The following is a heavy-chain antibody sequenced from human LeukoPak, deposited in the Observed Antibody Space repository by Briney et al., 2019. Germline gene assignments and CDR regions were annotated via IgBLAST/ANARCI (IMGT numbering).Heavy chain of an antibody. CDR1: GFTVSSNY. J-gene: IGHJ1*01. V-gene: IGHV3-53*01. CDR2: IYSGGST. Sequence: GGSLRLSCAASGFTVSSNYMSWVRQAPGKGLEWVSVIYSGGSTYYADSVKGRFTISRDNSKNTLYLQMNSLRAEDTAVYYCARGVRSSWYRDYFQHWGQGTLVTVSS. CDR3: ARGVRSSWYRDYFQH. D-gene: IGHD6-13*01.